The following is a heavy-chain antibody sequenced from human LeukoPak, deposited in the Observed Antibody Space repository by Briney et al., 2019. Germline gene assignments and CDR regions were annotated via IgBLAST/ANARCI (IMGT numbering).Heavy chain of an antibody. Sequence: ASVKVSCKASGGTFSSYAISWVRQAPGQGLEWMGGIIPIFGTANYAQKFQGRVTITTDESTSTAYMELSSLRSEDTAVYYCASGYCSSTSCYHTYYYYYMDVWGKGTTVTVSS. D-gene: IGHD2-2*01. V-gene: IGHV1-69*05. J-gene: IGHJ6*03. CDR2: IIPIFGTA. CDR3: ASGYCSSTSCYHTYYYYYMDV. CDR1: GGTFSSYA.